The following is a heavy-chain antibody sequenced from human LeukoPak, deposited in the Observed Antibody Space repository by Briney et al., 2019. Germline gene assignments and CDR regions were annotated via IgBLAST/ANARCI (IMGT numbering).Heavy chain of an antibody. CDR3: AKDRTDIVVVVAATAAAFDI. V-gene: IGHV3-30*18. Sequence: GRSLRLSCAASGFTFSSYGMHWVRQAPGKGLEWVAVISYDGSNKYYAVSVKGRFTISRDNSKNTLYLQMNSLRAEDTAVYYCAKDRTDIVVVVAATAAAFDIWGQGTMVTVSS. J-gene: IGHJ3*02. CDR1: GFTFSSYG. CDR2: ISYDGSNK. D-gene: IGHD2-15*01.